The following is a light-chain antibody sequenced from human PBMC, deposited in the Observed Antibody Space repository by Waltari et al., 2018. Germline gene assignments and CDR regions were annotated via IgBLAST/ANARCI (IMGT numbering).Light chain of an antibody. J-gene: IGKJ2*01. CDR1: QSVNTN. CDR2: GAS. CDR3: QQYNNGPYT. Sequence: EKVMTQSPATLSVSPGKRATLSCRASQSVNTNLAWYQQKPGQAPRLLIYGASTRATGIPARFSGSGSGTEFTLTISSLQSEDFAVYYCQQYNNGPYTFGQGTKLEIK. V-gene: IGKV3-15*01.